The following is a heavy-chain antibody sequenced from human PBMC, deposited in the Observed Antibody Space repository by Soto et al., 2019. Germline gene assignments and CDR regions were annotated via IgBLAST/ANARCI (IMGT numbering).Heavy chain of an antibody. CDR1: GWSFSGYY. CDR2: INHSGST. J-gene: IGHJ4*02. V-gene: IGHV4-34*02. CDR3: ARGIAMIVAVKRDAPDKDYFDP. D-gene: IGHD3-22*01. Sequence: QVRLQQWGAGLLKPSETLSLTCAVYGWSFSGYYWSWIRQPQGKGLELFGEINHSGSTNSNPSLKCRVTISVDTPKNQFSLRLKSVTAADTALYYCARGIAMIVAVKRDAPDKDYFDPWCRGTLVTVSS.